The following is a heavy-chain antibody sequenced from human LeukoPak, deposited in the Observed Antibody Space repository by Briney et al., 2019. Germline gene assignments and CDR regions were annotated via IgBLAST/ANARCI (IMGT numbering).Heavy chain of an antibody. CDR2: LYAGGST. D-gene: IGHD6-25*01. V-gene: IGHV3-53*01. Sequence: PGGSLRLSCAASGFTVSSNYMSWVRQAPGKGLEWVSVLYAGGSTYYADSVKGRFTVSRDNSKNTLYLQMSSLRVADTAVYYCIRDPGGLDYRGQGTLVTVSS. J-gene: IGHJ4*02. CDR1: GFTVSSNY. CDR3: IRDPGGLDY.